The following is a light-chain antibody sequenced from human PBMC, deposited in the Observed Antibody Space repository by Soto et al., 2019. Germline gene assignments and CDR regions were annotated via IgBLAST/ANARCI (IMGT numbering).Light chain of an antibody. V-gene: IGLV2-23*01. J-gene: IGLJ1*01. CDR1: SSDFGYHNH. Sequence: QSALTQPASVSGSPEQSITISCTGTSSDFGYHNHVSWYQQLPGEAPKLLIYEGSKRPSGVSNRFSGSKSGNTASLTISALQAEDEADYYCCSSPDGGSFVFGTGTKVTVL. CDR2: EGS. CDR3: CSSPDGGSFV.